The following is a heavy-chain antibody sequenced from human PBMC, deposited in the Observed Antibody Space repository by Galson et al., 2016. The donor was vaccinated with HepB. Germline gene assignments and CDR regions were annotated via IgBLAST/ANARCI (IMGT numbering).Heavy chain of an antibody. CDR2: TSFDGSDK. CDR1: GFPFSSYA. D-gene: IGHD1-1*01. J-gene: IGHJ4*02. V-gene: IGHV3-30*04. Sequence: SLRLSCAASGFPFSSYAVHWVRQAPGKGLEWVAGTSFDGSDKYYTDSVKGRFTVPRDNSRNTLFLQMSSLRAEDTAVYYCARDTGWNDQFDYWGQGTLVTVSS. CDR3: ARDTGWNDQFDY.